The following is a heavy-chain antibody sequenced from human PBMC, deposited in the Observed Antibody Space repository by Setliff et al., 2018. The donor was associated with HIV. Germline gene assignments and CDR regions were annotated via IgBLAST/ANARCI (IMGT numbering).Heavy chain of an antibody. D-gene: IGHD6-13*01. CDR1: GYSISSGYY. V-gene: IGHV4-38-2*01. CDR2: IYHSGTT. Sequence: SETLSLTCAVSGYSISSGYYWGWIRQPPGKGLEWVGSIYHSGTTYYNPSLKSRVTISVDTSKNQFSLKLISVTAADTAVYYCARGRSSWYVISGSFDYWGQGILVTVSS. J-gene: IGHJ4*02. CDR3: ARGRSSWYVISGSFDY.